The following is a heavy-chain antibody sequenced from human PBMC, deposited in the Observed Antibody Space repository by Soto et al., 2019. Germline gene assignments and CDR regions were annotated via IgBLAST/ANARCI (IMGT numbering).Heavy chain of an antibody. CDR2: IWYDGTNE. CDR1: GFTFITYG. J-gene: IGHJ4*02. CDR3: ARDLNAHGAVAGPFAS. D-gene: IGHD6-19*01. Sequence: GGSLRLSCAASGFTFITYGMHWVRQAPGKGLEWVAVIWYDGTNEYYADSVKGRFTISRDNSKNTLYLQMNSLRAEDTAVYYCARDLNAHGAVAGPFASWGQGTLVTVSS. V-gene: IGHV3-33*01.